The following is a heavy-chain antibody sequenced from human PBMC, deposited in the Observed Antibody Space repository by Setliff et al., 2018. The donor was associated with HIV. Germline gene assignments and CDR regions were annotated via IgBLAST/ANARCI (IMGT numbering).Heavy chain of an antibody. CDR3: ARVWRRYYDSSGYYRGNWFDP. V-gene: IGHV4-34*01. CDR2: INHSGST. CDR1: GGSFSGYY. J-gene: IGHJ5*02. Sequence: SETLSLTCAVYGGSFSGYYWSWIRQPPGKGLEWIGEINHSGSTNYNPSLKSRVTISVDTSKNQSSLKLSSVTAADTAVYYCARVWRRYYDSSGYYRGNWFDPWGQGTLVTVSS. D-gene: IGHD3-22*01.